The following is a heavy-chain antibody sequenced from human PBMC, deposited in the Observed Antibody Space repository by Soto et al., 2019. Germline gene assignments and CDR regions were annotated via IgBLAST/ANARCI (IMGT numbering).Heavy chain of an antibody. CDR3: ARFEWFRDYDFAF. Sequence: PLETLSLTCTVSGGSISSSSYYWGWIRQPPGKGLEWMGSIYYSGSTYYNPSLKSRVTISGDTSKNQFSLKLSSVTAADKAVSYCARFEWFRDYDFAFCGQGTLGTVSS. D-gene: IGHD3-3*01. V-gene: IGHV4-39*01. J-gene: IGHJ4*02. CDR1: GGSISSSSYY. CDR2: IYYSGST.